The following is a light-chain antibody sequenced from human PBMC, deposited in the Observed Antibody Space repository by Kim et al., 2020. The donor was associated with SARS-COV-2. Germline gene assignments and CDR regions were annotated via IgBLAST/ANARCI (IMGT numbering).Light chain of an antibody. CDR1: QSVSNSY. CDR2: AVS. Sequence: SPGGGAPLSCRASQSVSNSYFAWYQPKPGQAPRILIYAVSRRATGVPDRFSGSGSGTDFTLTISRLEPEDFAVYYCQQYGSSPPYTFGQGTKLEI. CDR3: QQYGSSPPYT. V-gene: IGKV3-20*01. J-gene: IGKJ2*01.